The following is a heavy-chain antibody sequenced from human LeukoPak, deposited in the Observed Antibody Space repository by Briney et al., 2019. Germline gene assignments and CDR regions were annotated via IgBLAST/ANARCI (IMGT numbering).Heavy chain of an antibody. J-gene: IGHJ6*03. CDR3: ARETIPAYYMDV. CDR1: GGSFSGYY. Sequence: PSETLSLTCAVYGGSFSGYYWSWIRQPPGKGLEWIGEINHSGSTNYNPSLKSRVTISVDTSKNQFSLKLSSVTAADTAVYYCARETIPAYYMDVWGKGTTVTVSS. D-gene: IGHD3-3*01. CDR2: INHSGST. V-gene: IGHV4-34*01.